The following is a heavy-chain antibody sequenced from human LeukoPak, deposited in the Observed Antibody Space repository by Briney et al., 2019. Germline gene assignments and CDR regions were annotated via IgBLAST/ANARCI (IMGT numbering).Heavy chain of an antibody. CDR2: IYYGGST. V-gene: IGHV4-30-4*01. CDR1: GGSISSGDYY. J-gene: IGHJ4*02. CDR3: ASVRRYSSSWSNFDY. D-gene: IGHD6-13*01. Sequence: SQTLSLTCTVSGGSISSGDYYWSWIRQPPGKGLEWIGYIYYGGSTYYNPSLKSRVTISVDTSKNQFSLKLSSVTAADTAVYYCASVRRYSSSWSNFDYWGQGTLVTVSS.